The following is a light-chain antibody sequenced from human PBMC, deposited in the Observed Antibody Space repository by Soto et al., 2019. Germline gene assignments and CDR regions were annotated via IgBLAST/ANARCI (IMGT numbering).Light chain of an antibody. CDR1: QGLSNY. J-gene: IGKJ2*01. CDR3: QKDNSAPYT. Sequence: DIQMTQSPSSLSASVGDRVTIACRASQGLSNYLAWYQQKPGKVPKLLIYAASTLQSGVPSRFSGSGSGPDFTLTISSLQPEDVATYYCQKDNSAPYTVGQGTKLEIK. V-gene: IGKV1-27*01. CDR2: AAS.